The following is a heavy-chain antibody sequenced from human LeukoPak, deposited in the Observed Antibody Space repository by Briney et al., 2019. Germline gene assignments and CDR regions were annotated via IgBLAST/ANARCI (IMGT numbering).Heavy chain of an antibody. Sequence: ASVTVSCKASGYTFTSYGISWVRQAPGQGLEWMGWIIAYNGNTNYAQKLQGRVTMTTDTSTSTAYMELRSLRSDDTAVYYCARDRSRDSSGYYFDWFDPWGQGTLVTVSS. CDR1: GYTFTSYG. CDR2: IIAYNGNT. D-gene: IGHD3-22*01. CDR3: ARDRSRDSSGYYFDWFDP. V-gene: IGHV1-18*01. J-gene: IGHJ5*02.